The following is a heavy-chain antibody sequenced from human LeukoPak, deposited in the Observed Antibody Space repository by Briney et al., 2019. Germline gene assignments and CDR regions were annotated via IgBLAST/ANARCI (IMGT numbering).Heavy chain of an antibody. D-gene: IGHD3-9*01. Sequence: PSETLSLTCAVYGGSFSGYYWSWIRQPPGKGLEWIGEINHSGSTNYNPSLKSRVTISVDTSKNQFSLKLSSVTAADTAVYYRARGRLRYFDWLLTDNYYFDYWGQGTLVTVSS. V-gene: IGHV4-34*01. CDR3: ARGRLRYFDWLLTDNYYFDY. CDR2: INHSGST. J-gene: IGHJ4*02. CDR1: GGSFSGYY.